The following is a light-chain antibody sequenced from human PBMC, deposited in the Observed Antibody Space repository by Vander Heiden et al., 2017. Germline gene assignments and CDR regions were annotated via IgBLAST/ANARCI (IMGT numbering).Light chain of an antibody. V-gene: IGKV1-39*01. CDR1: QNIGSD. CDR3: QQSYTTPT. CDR2: GAS. Sequence: DTQMTQSPSSLSASVGDSVTVTCRASQNIGSDLNWYQQKPGKAPKLLIYGASKLQSGVPSRFSGSGFETDFTLTISSLQPDDFATYYCQQSYTTPTFGQGTNLRIK. J-gene: IGKJ2*01.